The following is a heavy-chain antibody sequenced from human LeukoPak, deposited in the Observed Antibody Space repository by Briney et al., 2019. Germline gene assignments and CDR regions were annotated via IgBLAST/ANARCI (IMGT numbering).Heavy chain of an antibody. V-gene: IGHV1-18*01. Sequence: ASVKVSCKASGYTFTSYGISWVRQAPGQGLEWMGWISAYNGNTNYAQKLQGRVTMTTDTSTSTAYMELRSLRSDDTAVYYCARVGATTFDYYYYMDVWGKGTTVTVSS. CDR2: ISAYNGNT. D-gene: IGHD1-26*01. J-gene: IGHJ6*03. CDR3: ARVGATTFDYYYYMDV. CDR1: GYTFTSYG.